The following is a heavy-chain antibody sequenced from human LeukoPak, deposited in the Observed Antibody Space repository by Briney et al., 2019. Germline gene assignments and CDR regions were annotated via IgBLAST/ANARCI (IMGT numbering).Heavy chain of an antibody. V-gene: IGHV3-30*18. D-gene: IGHD6-19*01. CDR1: GFTFSSYG. J-gene: IGHJ4*02. Sequence: GGSLRLSCAASGFTFSSYGMHWARQAPGKGLEWVAVISYDGSNKYYADSVKGRFTISRDNSKNTLYLQMNSLRAEDTAVYYCAKDHSSGWYVDYFDYWGQGTLVTVSS. CDR3: AKDHSSGWYVDYFDY. CDR2: ISYDGSNK.